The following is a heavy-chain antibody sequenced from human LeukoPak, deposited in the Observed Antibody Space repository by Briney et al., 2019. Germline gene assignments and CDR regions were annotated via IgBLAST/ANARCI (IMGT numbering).Heavy chain of an antibody. V-gene: IGHV3-30*14. CDR3: AKEGAITGAGTCYFQY. CDR2: ISYDGSNK. D-gene: IGHD6-13*01. J-gene: IGHJ1*01. CDR1: GFTFSSYA. Sequence: GGSLRLSCAASGFTFSSYAMHWVRQAPGKGLEWVAVISYDGSNKYYADSVKGRFTISRDSSQNALSLQMNSLRAEDTAVYYCAKEGAITGAGTCYFQYWGQGTLVTVSS.